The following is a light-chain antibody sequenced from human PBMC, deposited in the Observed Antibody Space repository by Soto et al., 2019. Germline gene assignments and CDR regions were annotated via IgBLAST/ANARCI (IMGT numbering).Light chain of an antibody. J-gene: IGKJ2*01. Sequence: AIRMTQSPSSFSASTGDRVTITCRASQGISSYLAWYQQKPGKAPKILIYAASTLQSGVPTRFSGSGSVTDFTLTISCLQSEDFATYDCQQYYSYPRYTFGQGTKLEIK. CDR2: AAS. V-gene: IGKV1-8*01. CDR1: QGISSY. CDR3: QQYYSYPRYT.